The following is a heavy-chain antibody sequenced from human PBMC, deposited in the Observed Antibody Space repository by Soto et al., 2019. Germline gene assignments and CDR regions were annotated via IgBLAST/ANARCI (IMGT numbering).Heavy chain of an antibody. Sequence: QVQLVESGGGVVQPGRSLRLSCAASGFTFSSYAMHWVRQAPGKGLEWVAVISYDGSNKYYADSVKGRFTISRDNSKNTLYLQMNSLRAEDTAVYYCARDGYEGELITIFGVVISQFPPTDYYYGMDVWGQGTTVTVSS. CDR1: GFTFSSYA. J-gene: IGHJ6*02. CDR3: ARDGYEGELITIFGVVISQFPPTDYYYGMDV. V-gene: IGHV3-30-3*01. CDR2: ISYDGSNK. D-gene: IGHD3-3*01.